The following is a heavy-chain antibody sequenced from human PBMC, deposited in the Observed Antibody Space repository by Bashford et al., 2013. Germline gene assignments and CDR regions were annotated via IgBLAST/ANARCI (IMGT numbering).Heavy chain of an antibody. CDR2: IFPGDSET. V-gene: IGHV5-51*01. CDR3: VRHGLRNTATINYFDL. Sequence: WVRQMPGKGPEWMGIIFPGDSETRFSPAFEGQVSISADTSTNAAFLQWSRLEASDTAIYYCVRHGLRNTATINYFDLWGQGTPVTVSS. J-gene: IGHJ4*02. D-gene: IGHD5-12*01.